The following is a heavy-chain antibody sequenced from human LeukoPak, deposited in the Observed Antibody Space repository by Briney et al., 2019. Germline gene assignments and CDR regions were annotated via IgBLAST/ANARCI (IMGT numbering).Heavy chain of an antibody. CDR1: GFTFSSHS. CDR3: ARGAYYYED. V-gene: IGHV3-48*01. CDR2: ISSSSSTI. Sequence: QPGGSLRLSCAASGFTFSSHSMNWVRQAPGKGLEWVSYISSSSSTIYYADSVKGRFTISRDNAKISLYLQMNSLRAEDTAVYYCARGAYYYEDWGQGTLVTVSS. J-gene: IGHJ4*02. D-gene: IGHD3-22*01.